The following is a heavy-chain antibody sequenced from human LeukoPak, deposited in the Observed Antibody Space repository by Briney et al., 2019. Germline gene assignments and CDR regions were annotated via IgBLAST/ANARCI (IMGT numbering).Heavy chain of an antibody. CDR2: ISGSGGST. Sequence: GVSLRLSCAASGFTFNIYATSWVRQAPGKGLEWVAGISGSGGSTGYADSVKGRFTISRDNSKNTLYLHMNSLRAEDTAVYYCAKDRRIAAAYLFDYWGQGTLVSVSS. CDR3: AKDRRIAAAYLFDY. V-gene: IGHV3-23*01. J-gene: IGHJ4*02. D-gene: IGHD6-13*01. CDR1: GFTFNIYA.